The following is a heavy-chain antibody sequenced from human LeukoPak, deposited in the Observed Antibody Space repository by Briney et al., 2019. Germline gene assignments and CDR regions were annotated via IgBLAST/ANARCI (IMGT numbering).Heavy chain of an antibody. J-gene: IGHJ6*03. CDR1: GGSISSYY. CDR3: ARLDYGDYADV. CDR2: IYYSGST. D-gene: IGHD4-17*01. V-gene: IGHV4-59*01. Sequence: SETLSLTCTVSGGSISSYYWSWIRQPPGKGLEWIGYIYYSGSTNYNPSLKSRVSISVDTSKNQFSLKLSSVTAADTAVYYCARLDYGDYADVWGKGTTVTVSS.